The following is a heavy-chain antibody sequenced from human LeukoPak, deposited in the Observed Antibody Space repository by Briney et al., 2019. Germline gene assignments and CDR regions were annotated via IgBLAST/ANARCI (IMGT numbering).Heavy chain of an antibody. D-gene: IGHD3-9*01. CDR3: AKAQAPYYDILTGYSADY. V-gene: IGHV3-23*01. CDR1: GFTFSSYA. Sequence: GGSLRLSCAASGFTFSSYAMIWVRQAPGKGREGGSAISGSGGSTYYADSVKGRFTISRDNYKNTLYLQKNSLRAEDTAVYYCAKAQAPYYDILTGYSADYWGQGTLATVSS. J-gene: IGHJ4*02. CDR2: ISGSGGST.